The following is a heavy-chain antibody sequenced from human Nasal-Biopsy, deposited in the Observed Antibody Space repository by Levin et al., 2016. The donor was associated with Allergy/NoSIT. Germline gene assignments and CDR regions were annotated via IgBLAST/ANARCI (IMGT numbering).Heavy chain of an antibody. Sequence: GGSLRLSCVASGFNFKTYSMHWVRQSPGKGLEWVAIISLDGGRKDYAESVKGRFSITRDNSKNTVYLEMNTLRDDDTAVYYCASDLSGAKDNWGQGTLVTVSS. CDR3: ASDLSGAKDN. V-gene: IGHV3-30-3*01. D-gene: IGHD4/OR15-4a*01. J-gene: IGHJ4*02. CDR2: ISLDGGRK. CDR1: GFNFKTYS.